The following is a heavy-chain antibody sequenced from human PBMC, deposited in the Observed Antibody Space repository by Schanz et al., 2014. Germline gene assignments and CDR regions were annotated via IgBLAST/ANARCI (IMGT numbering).Heavy chain of an antibody. CDR1: GFTFSSHW. Sequence: EVQLLESGGGLVQPGGSLRLSCAASGFTFSSHWMHWVRQDPGKGLVWVARINSVGSNTDYADSVTGRFTISRDNAKNTLYLQMNTLRAEDTAVYYCARKMKLGLYGGKWHDSLDIWGQGTMVTVSS. CDR2: INSVGSNT. D-gene: IGHD4-17*01. J-gene: IGHJ3*02. CDR3: ARKMKLGLYGGKWHDSLDI. V-gene: IGHV3-74*01.